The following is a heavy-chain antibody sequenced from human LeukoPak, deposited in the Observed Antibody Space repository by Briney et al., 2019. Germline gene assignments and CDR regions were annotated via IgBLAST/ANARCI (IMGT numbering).Heavy chain of an antibody. CDR1: GYTFTSYG. D-gene: IGHD5-18*01. CDR2: ISAYNGNT. V-gene: IGHV1-18*01. CDR3: ARSSRGGIQLWLVDY. Sequence: ASVKVSCKASGYTFTSYGISWVRQAPGQGLEWMGWISAYNGNTNYAQKLQGRVTMTRNTSISTAYMELSSLRSEDTAVYYCARSSRGGIQLWLVDYWGQGTLVTVSS. J-gene: IGHJ4*02.